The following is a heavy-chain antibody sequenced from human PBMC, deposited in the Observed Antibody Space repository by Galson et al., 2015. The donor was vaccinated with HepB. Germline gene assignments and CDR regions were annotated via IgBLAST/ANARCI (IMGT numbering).Heavy chain of an antibody. Sequence: SLRLSCAAPGFTFSDYYMRWIRQAPGKGLEWVSFISTTSSYTNYADSVKGRFTISRDNAKNSLYLQMNSLRAEDTALYYCARLPAANIYYYYYMDVWGKGTTVTVSS. CDR1: GFTFSDYY. D-gene: IGHD2-2*01. CDR3: ARLPAANIYYYYYMDV. J-gene: IGHJ6*03. V-gene: IGHV3-11*06. CDR2: ISTTSSYT.